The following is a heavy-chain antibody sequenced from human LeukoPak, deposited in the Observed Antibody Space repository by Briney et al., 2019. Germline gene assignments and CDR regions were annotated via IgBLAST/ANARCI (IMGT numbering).Heavy chain of an antibody. J-gene: IGHJ6*02. V-gene: IGHV3-43*01. Sequence: GGSLPVPHAASGFTFDDYTIHWVRQAPGKGLEWVSLISWDGGSTYYADSVKGRFTISRDNSKNSLYLQMNSLRTEDTALYYCAKDGDDSFAVGGMDVWGQASNLSVS. CDR1: GFTFDDYT. D-gene: IGHD3-9*01. CDR2: ISWDGGST. CDR3: AKDGDDSFAVGGMDV.